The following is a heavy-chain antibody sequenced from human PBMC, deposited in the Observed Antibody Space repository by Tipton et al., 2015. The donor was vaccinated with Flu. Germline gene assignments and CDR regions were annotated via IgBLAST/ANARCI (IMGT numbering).Heavy chain of an antibody. CDR1: GFTFDDYT. V-gene: IGHV3-43*01. CDR2: INWDGGST. J-gene: IGHJ4*02. D-gene: IGHD3-10*01. Sequence: SLRLSCAASGFTFDDYTMHWVRPAPGKGLEWVSLINWDGGSTYYADSVKGRFTISRDNSKNSLYLQMNSLRTEDTALYYCAKAYYGSGSYLDYWGQGTLFTVSS. CDR3: AKAYYGSGSYLDY.